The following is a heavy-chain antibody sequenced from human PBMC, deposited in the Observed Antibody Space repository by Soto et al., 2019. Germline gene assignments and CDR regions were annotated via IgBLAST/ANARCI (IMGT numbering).Heavy chain of an antibody. V-gene: IGHV4-30-2*01. J-gene: IGHJ5*02. CDR3: ARAKDYYGSGSYRGVNWFDP. CDR2: IYHSGST. D-gene: IGHD3-10*01. Sequence: TLSLTCAVSGGSISSGGYSWSWIRQPPGKGLEWIGYIYHSGSTYYNPSLKSRVTISVDRSKNQFSLKLSSVTAADTAVYYCARAKDYYGSGSYRGVNWFDPWGQGTLVTVSS. CDR1: GGSISSGGYS.